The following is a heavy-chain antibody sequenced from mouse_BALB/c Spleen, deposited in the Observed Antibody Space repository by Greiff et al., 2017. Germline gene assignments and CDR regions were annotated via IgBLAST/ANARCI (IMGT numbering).Heavy chain of an antibody. CDR1: GFAFSSYD. J-gene: IGHJ4*01. D-gene: IGHD2-1*01. CDR2: ISSGGGST. V-gene: IGHV5-12-1*01. Sequence: DVKLVESGGGLVKPGGSLKLSCAASGFAFSSYDMSWVRQTPEKRLEWVAYISSGGGSTYYPDTVKGRFTISRDNAKNTLYLQMSSLKSEDTAMYYCARQDGNSPYYYAMDYWGQGTSVTVSS. CDR3: ARQDGNSPYYYAMDY.